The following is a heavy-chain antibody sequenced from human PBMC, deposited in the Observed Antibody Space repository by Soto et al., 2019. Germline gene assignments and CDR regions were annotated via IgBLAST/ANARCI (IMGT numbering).Heavy chain of an antibody. V-gene: IGHV3-11*06. Sequence: KTGGSLSLSCAASGFSFSDHYMSWIRQAPGKGLEWVSYISSSSSYTNHADSVKGRFTISRDNAKNSLYLQMNSLRAEDTAVYYCASLYFDFWSGYPTGMDVWGQGTTVTVSS. D-gene: IGHD3-3*01. CDR2: ISSSSSYT. CDR3: ASLYFDFWSGYPTGMDV. CDR1: GFSFSDHY. J-gene: IGHJ6*02.